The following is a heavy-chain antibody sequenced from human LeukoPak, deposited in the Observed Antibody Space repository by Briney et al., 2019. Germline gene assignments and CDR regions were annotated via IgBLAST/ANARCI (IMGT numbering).Heavy chain of an antibody. CDR3: ARFTYYYGSGSNDAFDI. Sequence: SETLSLTCTVSGGSISSYYWSWIRQPPGKGLEWIGYIYYSGSTNYNPSLKSRVTISVDTSKNQFSLKLSSGTAADTAVYYCARFTYYYGSGSNDAFDIWGQGTMVTVSS. J-gene: IGHJ3*02. CDR2: IYYSGST. V-gene: IGHV4-59*01. CDR1: GGSISSYY. D-gene: IGHD3-10*01.